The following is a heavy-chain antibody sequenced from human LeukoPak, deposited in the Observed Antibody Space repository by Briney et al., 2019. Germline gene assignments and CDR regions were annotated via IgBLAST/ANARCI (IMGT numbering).Heavy chain of an antibody. Sequence: PGGSLRLSCAASGFTFSTFVMSWVRQAPGKGLEWVSAISGSGGSTYYADSVKGRFTISRDNSKNTLYLQMNSLRAEDTAVYYCAADSSGYYFARYYYYYGMDAWGQGTTVTVSS. CDR1: GFTFSTFV. J-gene: IGHJ6*02. D-gene: IGHD3-22*01. V-gene: IGHV3-23*01. CDR3: AADSSGYYFARYYYYYGMDA. CDR2: ISGSGGST.